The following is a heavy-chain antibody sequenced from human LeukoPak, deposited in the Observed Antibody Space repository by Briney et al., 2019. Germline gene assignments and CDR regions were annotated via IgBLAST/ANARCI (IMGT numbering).Heavy chain of an antibody. CDR1: SGSICNYY. D-gene: IGHD2-2*01. Sequence: SVTLSLTCTVSSGSICNYYWSWIPQPAGKGREWIGRMHSSGNTNYNPSLKSRVTMSVDTSRNQLSLKLSSVTAADTAVYYCARDRRYCSSGSCTLYYYYYYMDVWGKGTPVTVSS. CDR3: ARDRRYCSSGSCTLYYYYYYMDV. V-gene: IGHV4-4*07. J-gene: IGHJ6*03. CDR2: MHSSGNT.